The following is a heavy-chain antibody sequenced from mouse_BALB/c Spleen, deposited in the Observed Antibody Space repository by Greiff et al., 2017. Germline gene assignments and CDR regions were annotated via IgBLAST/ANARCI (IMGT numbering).Heavy chain of an antibody. Sequence: QVQLQQSGPGLVAPSQSLSITCTVSGFSLTGYGVNWVRQPPGKGLEWLGMIWGDGSTDYNSALKSRLSISKDNSKSQVFLKMNSLQTDDTARYYCAREGIYYGNHGGAMDYWGQGTSVTVSS. CDR2: IWGDGST. CDR3: AREGIYYGNHGGAMDY. CDR1: GFSLTGYG. V-gene: IGHV2-6-7*01. J-gene: IGHJ4*01. D-gene: IGHD2-1*01.